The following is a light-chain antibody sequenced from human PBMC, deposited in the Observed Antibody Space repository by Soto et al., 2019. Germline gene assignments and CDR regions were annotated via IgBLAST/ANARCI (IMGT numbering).Light chain of an antibody. CDR1: QSVSSAY. V-gene: IGKV3-20*01. CDR2: GAS. Sequence: EIVLTQSPGTLSLSPGETATLSCRASQSVSSAYLAWHQQKPGQAPRLLIYGASSRATGIPDRFSGSGSGTDFTLTISTLEPEDFAVYYCHQYGSKPRAFGQGTKVENK. J-gene: IGKJ1*01. CDR3: HQYGSKPRA.